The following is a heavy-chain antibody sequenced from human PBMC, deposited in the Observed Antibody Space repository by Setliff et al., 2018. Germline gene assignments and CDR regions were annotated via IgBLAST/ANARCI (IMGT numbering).Heavy chain of an antibody. J-gene: IGHJ4*02. D-gene: IGHD6-19*01. CDR2: ISESGTST. CDR3: AKDSGWFLPFDS. CDR1: GFTFRSYE. V-gene: IGHV3-48*03. Sequence: GGSLRLSCAASGFTFRSYEMNWVRRVPGKGLEWVSHISESGTSTHYIDSVKGRFTISRDNAKNSLYLQMNSLRAEDTAVYYCAKDSGWFLPFDSWGQGTLVTVS.